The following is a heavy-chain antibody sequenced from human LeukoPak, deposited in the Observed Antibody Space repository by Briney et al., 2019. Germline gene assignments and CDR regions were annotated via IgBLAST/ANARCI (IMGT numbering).Heavy chain of an antibody. CDR1: GGSISGYY. CDR2: IYNSEST. CDR3: ARGGGLVVVRSGLLDY. D-gene: IGHD2-15*01. J-gene: IGHJ4*02. V-gene: IGHV4-59*01. Sequence: PSETLSLTCTVSGGSISGYYWTWIRQPPGKRLEWIGYIYNSESTNYNPSLKSRLTISVDTSKNQFSLRLSSVTAADTAVYYCARGGGLVVVRSGLLDYWGQGTLVTVSS.